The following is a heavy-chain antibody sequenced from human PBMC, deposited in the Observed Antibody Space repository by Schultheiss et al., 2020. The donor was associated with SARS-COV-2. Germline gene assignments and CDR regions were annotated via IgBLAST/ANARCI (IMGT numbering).Heavy chain of an antibody. V-gene: IGHV3-30*03. Sequence: GESLKISCAASGFTFSSYGMHWVRQAPGKGLEWVAVISYDGSNKYYADSVKGRFTISRDNSKNTLYLQMNSLRAEDTAVYYCARWGRLELRGGYYYMDVWGKGTTVTVSS. CDR3: ARWGRLELRGGYYYMDV. CDR2: ISYDGSNK. CDR1: GFTFSSYG. D-gene: IGHD1-7*01. J-gene: IGHJ6*03.